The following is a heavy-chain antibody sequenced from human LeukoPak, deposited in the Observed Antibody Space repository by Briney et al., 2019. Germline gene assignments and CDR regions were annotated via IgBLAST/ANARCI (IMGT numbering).Heavy chain of an antibody. CDR3: ARVCGSYLDAFDI. CDR1: GYTFTSYD. Sequence: ASVEVSCKASGYTFTSYDINWVRQATGQGLEWMGWMNPNSGNTGYAQKFQGRVTMTRNTSISTAYMELSSLRSEDTAVYYCARVCGSYLDAFDIWGQGTMVTVSS. J-gene: IGHJ3*02. D-gene: IGHD1-26*01. CDR2: MNPNSGNT. V-gene: IGHV1-8*01.